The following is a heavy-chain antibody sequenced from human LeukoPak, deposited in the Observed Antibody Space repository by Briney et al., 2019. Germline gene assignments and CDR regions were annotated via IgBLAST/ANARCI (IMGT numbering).Heavy chain of an antibody. D-gene: IGHD3-22*01. J-gene: IGHJ4*02. CDR1: GGSISSYY. Sequence: SETLSLTCTVSGGSISSYYWSWIRQPPGKGLEWIGYIYYSGSTNYNPSLKSRVTISVDTSKNQFSLKLSSVTAADTAVYYCARRTYYDDSSGYYSEYYFDYWGQGTLVTVSS. CDR2: IYYSGST. CDR3: ARRTYYDDSSGYYSEYYFDY. V-gene: IGHV4-59*08.